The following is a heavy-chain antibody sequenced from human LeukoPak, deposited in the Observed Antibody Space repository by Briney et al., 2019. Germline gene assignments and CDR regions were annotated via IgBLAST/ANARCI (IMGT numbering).Heavy chain of an antibody. D-gene: IGHD4-17*01. CDR2: ISWNIDNI. CDR3: AKDYDYGFDY. Sequence: GRSLRLPCAASGFTFDDYAMHWVRQAPGKGLEWVSGISWNIDNIDYADSVRGRFTISRDNAKNSLYLQMNSLRAEDTALYYCAKDYDYGFDYWGQGTLVTFSS. V-gene: IGHV3-9*01. CDR1: GFTFDDYA. J-gene: IGHJ4*02.